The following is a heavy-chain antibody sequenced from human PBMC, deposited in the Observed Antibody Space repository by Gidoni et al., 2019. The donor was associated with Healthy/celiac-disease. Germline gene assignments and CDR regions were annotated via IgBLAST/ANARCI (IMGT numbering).Heavy chain of an antibody. CDR1: VLTFSSYA. J-gene: IGHJ6*02. CDR3: AKDIAQQQLTLYYYYGMDV. V-gene: IGHV3-23*01. D-gene: IGHD6-13*01. CDR2: ISGSGGST. Sequence: EVQLLESGGGLVQPGGSLRLSCAASVLTFSSYALSWVRQAPGKGLEWVSAISGSGGSTYYADSVKGRFTISRDNSKNTLYLQMNSLRAEDTAVYYCAKDIAQQQLTLYYYYGMDVWGQGTTVTVSS.